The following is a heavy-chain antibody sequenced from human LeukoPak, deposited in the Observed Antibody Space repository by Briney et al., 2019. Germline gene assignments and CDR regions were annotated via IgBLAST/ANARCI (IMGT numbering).Heavy chain of an antibody. J-gene: IGHJ6*02. CDR3: ARDTKVVTAIPYGMDV. Sequence: GASVKVSCKASGGTFSSYAISWVRQAPGQGLEWMGWISAYNGNTNYAQKLRGRVTMTTDTSTSTAYMELRSLRSDDTAVYYCARDTKVVTAIPYGMDVWGQGTTVTVSS. CDR1: GGTFSSYA. CDR2: ISAYNGNT. V-gene: IGHV1-18*01. D-gene: IGHD2-21*02.